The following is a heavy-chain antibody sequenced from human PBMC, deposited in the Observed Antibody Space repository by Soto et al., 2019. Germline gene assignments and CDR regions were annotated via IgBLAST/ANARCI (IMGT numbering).Heavy chain of an antibody. CDR1: GFTFSDAW. V-gene: IGHV3-15*01. CDR3: TTDLLRIAVVVGSTGYFYP. CDR2: IKSKSDGGTT. J-gene: IGHJ5*02. Sequence: PGGSLRLSCAASGFTFSDAWMSWVRQAPGKGLDWVGRIKSKSDGGTTEYAAPVRGRFTISRDDSKNTLYLQMNSLKTEDTAVYYCTTDLLRIAVVVGSTGYFYPWGQGTPVTVSS. D-gene: IGHD2-15*01.